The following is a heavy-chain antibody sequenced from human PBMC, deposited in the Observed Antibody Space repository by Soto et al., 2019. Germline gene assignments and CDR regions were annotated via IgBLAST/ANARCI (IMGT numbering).Heavy chain of an antibody. CDR3: ARDNQLLSFDY. Sequence: SETLSLTCAVYGGSFSGYYWSWIRQPPGKGLEWIGEINHSGSTNYNPSLKSRVTISVDTSKNQFSLKLSSVTAADTAVYYCARDNQLLSFDYWGQGTLVTVSS. D-gene: IGHD2-2*01. J-gene: IGHJ4*02. CDR2: INHSGST. CDR1: GGSFSGYY. V-gene: IGHV4-34*01.